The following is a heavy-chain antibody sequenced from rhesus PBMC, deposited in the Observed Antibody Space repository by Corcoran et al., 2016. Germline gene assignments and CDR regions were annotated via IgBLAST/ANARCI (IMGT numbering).Heavy chain of an antibody. CDR2: ITYSGST. V-gene: IGHV4-122*02. Sequence: QVQLQESGPGLVKPSETLSLTCAVSGGSISSGYYYWSWIRQPPGKGLEWIGYITYSGSTSYTPSLRSRVTISRDTSKTQFSLKLSSVTAADTAVYYCARDFESRFDYWGQGVLVTVSS. J-gene: IGHJ4*01. CDR1: GGSISSGYYY. CDR3: ARDFESRFDY.